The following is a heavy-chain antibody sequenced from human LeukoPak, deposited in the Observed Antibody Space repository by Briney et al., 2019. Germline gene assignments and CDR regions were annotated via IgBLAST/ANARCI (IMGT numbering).Heavy chain of an antibody. Sequence: ASVKVSCKASGGTFSSYAISWVRQAPGQGLEWMGGTIPIFGTANYAQKFQGRVTITADESTSTAYMELSSLRSEDTAVYYCARVGVVYCSSTSCPKAPTNYYYYGMDVWGKGTTVTVSS. V-gene: IGHV1-69*01. D-gene: IGHD2-2*01. CDR3: ARVGVVYCSSTSCPKAPTNYYYYGMDV. CDR2: TIPIFGTA. J-gene: IGHJ6*04. CDR1: GGTFSSYA.